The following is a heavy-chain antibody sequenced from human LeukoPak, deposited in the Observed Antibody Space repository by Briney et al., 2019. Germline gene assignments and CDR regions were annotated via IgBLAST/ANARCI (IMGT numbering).Heavy chain of an antibody. J-gene: IGHJ4*02. CDR2: ISGSGGNT. D-gene: IGHD5-12*01. Sequence: GGSLRLSCAASGFTFSSYAMSWVRQAPGKGLEWVSAISGSGGNTYYADSVKGRFTISRDNSKNTLYLQMNSLRAEDTAVYYCAKDPGYSGYAFGPPPHYFDYWGQGTLVTVSS. CDR1: GFTFSSYA. V-gene: IGHV3-23*01. CDR3: AKDPGYSGYAFGPPPHYFDY.